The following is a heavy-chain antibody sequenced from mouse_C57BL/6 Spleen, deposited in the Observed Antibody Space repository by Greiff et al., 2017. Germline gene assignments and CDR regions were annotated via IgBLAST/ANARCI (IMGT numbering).Heavy chain of an antibody. CDR1: GYTFTDYY. D-gene: IGHD1-1*01. J-gene: IGHJ2*01. V-gene: IGHV1-19*01. CDR2: INPYNCGT. Sequence: EVKLQESGPVLVKPGASVKMSCKASGYTFTDYYMNWVKQSHGKSLEWIGVINPYNCGTSYNQKFKGKATLTVDKSSSTAYMELNSLTSEDSAVYYCARSATTVVSDYWGQGTTLTVSS. CDR3: ARSATTVVSDY.